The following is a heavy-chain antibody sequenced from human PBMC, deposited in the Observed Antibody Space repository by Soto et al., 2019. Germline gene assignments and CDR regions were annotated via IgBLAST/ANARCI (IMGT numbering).Heavy chain of an antibody. CDR1: GYTLTELS. V-gene: IGHV1-24*01. J-gene: IGHJ4*02. CDR2: FDPEDGET. CDR3: ATGGEGGAMVTFDY. Sequence: ASVKVSCKVSGYTLTELSMHWVRQAPGKGLEWMGGFDPEDGETIYAQKFQGRVTMTEDTSTDTAYMELSSLRPEDTAVYYCATGGEGGAMVTFDYWGQGTLVTVSS. D-gene: IGHD5-18*01.